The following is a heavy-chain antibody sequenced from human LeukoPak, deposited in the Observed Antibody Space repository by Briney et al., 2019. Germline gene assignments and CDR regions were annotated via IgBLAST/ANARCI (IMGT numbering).Heavy chain of an antibody. CDR2: ISAYNGNT. Sequence: ASVKVSCKASGYTFTGYYMHWVRQAPGQGLEWMGWISAYNGNTNYAQKLQGRVTMTTDTSTSTAYMELRSLRSDDTAMYYCARDGVVPAITVDYWGQGTLVTVSS. CDR1: GYTFTGYY. J-gene: IGHJ4*02. V-gene: IGHV1-18*04. D-gene: IGHD2-2*01. CDR3: ARDGVVPAITVDY.